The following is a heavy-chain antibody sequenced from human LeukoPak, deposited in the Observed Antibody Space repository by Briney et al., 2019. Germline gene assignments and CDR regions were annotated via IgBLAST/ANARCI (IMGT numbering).Heavy chain of an antibody. V-gene: IGHV4-59*12. J-gene: IGHJ4*02. CDR3: AREASYGSGSYEDY. CDR2: IYYSGST. D-gene: IGHD3-10*01. CDR1: GGSISSYY. Sequence: SETLSLTCTVSGGSISSYYWSWIRQPPGKGLEWIGYIYYSGSTYYNPSLKSRVTISVDTSKNQFSLKLSSVTAADTAVYYCAREASYGSGSYEDYWGQGTLVTVSS.